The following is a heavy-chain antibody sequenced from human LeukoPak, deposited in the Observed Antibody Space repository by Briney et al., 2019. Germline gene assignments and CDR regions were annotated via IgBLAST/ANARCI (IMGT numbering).Heavy chain of an antibody. CDR2: ISDSSNII. J-gene: IGHJ4*02. V-gene: IGHV3-11*04. CDR3: ARLRIRNCSGGTCYSTFFDY. D-gene: IGHD2-15*01. CDR1: RFTFSDYY. Sequence: PGGSLRLSCVASRFTFSDYYMTWIRQAPGKGLAWVSYISDSSNIIYYADSVKGRFAISRDNAKNSLYLQMNSLRAEDTAVYYCARLRIRNCSGGTCYSTFFDYWGQGTLATVSS.